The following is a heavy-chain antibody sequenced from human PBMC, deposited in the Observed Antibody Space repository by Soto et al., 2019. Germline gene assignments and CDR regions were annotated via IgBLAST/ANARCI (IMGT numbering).Heavy chain of an antibody. V-gene: IGHV4-39*07. CDR2: IYYSGST. CDR1: GGSISSSSYY. J-gene: IGHJ4*02. D-gene: IGHD7-27*01. Sequence: SETLSLTCTVSGGSISSSSYYWGWIRQPPGKGLEWIGSIYYSGSTYYNPSLKSRVTISVDTSKNQFSLKLSSVTAADAAVYCCERNPGDRGPYGFDYWGQGTLVTVSS. CDR3: ERNPGDRGPYGFDY.